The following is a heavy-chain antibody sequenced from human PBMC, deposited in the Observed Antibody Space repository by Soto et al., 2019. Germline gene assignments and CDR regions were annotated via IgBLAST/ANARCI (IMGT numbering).Heavy chain of an antibody. CDR1: GGSFSAHY. J-gene: IGHJ3*02. D-gene: IGHD1-26*01. CDR3: ARHSGTYYGAFDI. CDR2: INHGGST. Sequence: QVQLQQWGAGLLKPSENLSLTCAVYGGSFSAHYWSWIRQSPGKGLEWIGEINHGGSTNYNPSLKSRVTISVDTSKTQISLKLNSVTAADTAVYYCARHSGTYYGAFDIWGQGTMVTVSS. V-gene: IGHV4-34*01.